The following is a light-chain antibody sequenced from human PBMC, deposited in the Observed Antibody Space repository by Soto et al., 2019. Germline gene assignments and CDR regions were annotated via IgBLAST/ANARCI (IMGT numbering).Light chain of an antibody. J-gene: IGLJ1*01. CDR2: EVS. V-gene: IGLV2-8*01. CDR1: SSDVGSYNL. CDR3: SSYAGSNNFGV. Sequence: QSVLTQPASVSGSPGQSITISCTRTSSDVGSYNLVSWYQQHPGKAPKVMIYEVSKRPSGVPDRFSGSKSGNTASLTVSGLQAEDEADYYCSSYAGSNNFGVFGTGTKVTVL.